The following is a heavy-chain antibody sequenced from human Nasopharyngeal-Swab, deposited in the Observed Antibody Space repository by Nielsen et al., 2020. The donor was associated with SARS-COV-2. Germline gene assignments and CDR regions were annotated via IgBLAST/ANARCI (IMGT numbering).Heavy chain of an antibody. CDR2: IHPGDSDT. Sequence: ESLKISCNGSGYRFISYWIGWVRQMPGKGLEWVGIIHPGDSDTRYSPSFQGQVTISADKSINTAYLQWSSLKASDTAMYYCARTAIEGGYYRGDAFDIWGQGTMVTVSS. CDR3: ARTAIEGGYYRGDAFDI. J-gene: IGHJ3*02. V-gene: IGHV5-51*01. D-gene: IGHD3-22*01. CDR1: GYRFISYW.